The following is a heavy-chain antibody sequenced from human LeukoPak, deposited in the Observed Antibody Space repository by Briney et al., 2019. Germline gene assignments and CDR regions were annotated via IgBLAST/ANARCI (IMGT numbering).Heavy chain of an antibody. Sequence: PGGSLRLSCAASGFTFSSYSMNWVRQVPGKGLEWVSYISSSGSTIYYADSVKGRFTISRDNAKNSLYLQMNSLRAEDTAVYYCARDPTFIPAAEGKDYWGQGTLVTVSS. CDR2: ISSSGSTI. J-gene: IGHJ4*02. CDR1: GFTFSSYS. D-gene: IGHD6-13*01. CDR3: ARDPTFIPAAEGKDY. V-gene: IGHV3-48*04.